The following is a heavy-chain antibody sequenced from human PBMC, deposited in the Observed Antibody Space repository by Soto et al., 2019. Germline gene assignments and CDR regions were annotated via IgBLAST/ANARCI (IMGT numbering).Heavy chain of an antibody. D-gene: IGHD3-10*01. V-gene: IGHV1-24*01. J-gene: IGHJ4*02. CDR2: FDPEDGET. CDR1: GYTLTELS. Sequence: GASVKVSCKVSGYTLTELSMHWVRQAPGKGLEWMGGFDPEDGETIYAQKFQGRVTMTEDTSTDTAYMELSSLRSEDTAVYYCARDPKYYGSGSKLFDYWGQGTLVTVSS. CDR3: ARDPKYYGSGSKLFDY.